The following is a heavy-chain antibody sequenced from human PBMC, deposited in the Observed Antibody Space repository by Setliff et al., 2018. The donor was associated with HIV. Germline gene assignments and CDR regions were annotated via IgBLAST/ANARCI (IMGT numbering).Heavy chain of an antibody. J-gene: IGHJ2*01. CDR1: GFLFSTNRVG. CDR3: AHWIHRWWYFDL. CDR2: IYWDDDK. V-gene: IGHV2-5*02. Sequence: SGPTLVNPTQTLTLTCTFSGFLFSTNRVGVGWIRQPPGKALEWLALIYWDDDKRYSPSLKSRLTITKGTSKNQVVLTMTNMDPVDTATYYCAHWIHRWWYFDLWGRGSLVTVS. D-gene: IGHD5-18*01.